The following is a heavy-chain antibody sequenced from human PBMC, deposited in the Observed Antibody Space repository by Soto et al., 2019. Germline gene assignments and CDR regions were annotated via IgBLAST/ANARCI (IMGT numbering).Heavy chain of an antibody. CDR1: GFTFDDYG. D-gene: IGHD3-22*01. J-gene: IGHJ4*02. CDR3: ARVRGYSYDSFDY. CDR2: INWNGGRI. V-gene: IGHV3-20*04. Sequence: VQLVESGGGVVRPGGSLRLSCAASGFTFDDYGMSWVRQPPGKGLEWVSGINWNGGRIGHADSVKGRFTISRDNAKNSLYLQMTSLRAEDTALYYCARVRGYSYDSFDYWGQGTLVTVSS.